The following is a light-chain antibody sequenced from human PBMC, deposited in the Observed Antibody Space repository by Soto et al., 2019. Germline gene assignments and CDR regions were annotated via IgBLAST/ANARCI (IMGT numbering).Light chain of an antibody. CDR3: QQYGSSPCT. J-gene: IGKJ3*01. CDR1: QSVTINY. CDR2: GVS. V-gene: IGKV3-20*01. Sequence: ENVLTQSPGTLSLSPGERATLSCRASQSVTINYLAWYQQKPGQAPRLLIYGVSTRATGIPNRFSGSGSGTDFTLTISRLEPEDFAVYYCQQYGSSPCTFGPGTKVDIK.